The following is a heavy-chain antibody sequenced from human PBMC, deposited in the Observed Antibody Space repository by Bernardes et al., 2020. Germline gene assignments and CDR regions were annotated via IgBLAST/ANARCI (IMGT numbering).Heavy chain of an antibody. CDR3: ATGVFYCQLDQ. CDR1: GFTITGTA. Sequence: GGSLRLSCAVSGFTITGTAMRWVRQAPGKGLEWVSGIGSDLSTHYAASVRGRLIISRDNSRNTVYLQMNNLSAEDTAVYYCATGVFYCQLDQWGQGALVNVSS. D-gene: IGHD1-1*01. J-gene: IGHJ4*02. V-gene: IGHV3-23*01. CDR2: IGSDLST.